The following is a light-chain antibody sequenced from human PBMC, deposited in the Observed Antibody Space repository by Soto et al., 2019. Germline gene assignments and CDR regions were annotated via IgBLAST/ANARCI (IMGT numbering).Light chain of an antibody. Sequence: EIVMTQSPATLSVSPGERATLSCRASQSVSSNLAWYQQKPGQAPRLLIYGASTRATGIPARFSGSGSGTEFTLTISSLQSEDFAVYYCQQYNNLPITFGQGTRLEMK. CDR3: QQYNNLPIT. J-gene: IGKJ5*01. CDR2: GAS. V-gene: IGKV3-15*01. CDR1: QSVSSN.